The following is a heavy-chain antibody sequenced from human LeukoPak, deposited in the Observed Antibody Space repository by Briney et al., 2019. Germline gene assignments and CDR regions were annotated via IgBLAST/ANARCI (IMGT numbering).Heavy chain of an antibody. CDR3: ARDRYYGSSGYYPEGLDY. V-gene: IGHV1-18*01. Sequence: ASVKVSCKASGYTFTSYGISWVRQAPGQGLEWMGWISAYNGNTNYAQKLQGRVTMTTDTSTSTAYMELRSLRSDDTAVYYCARDRYYGSSGYYPEGLDYWGQGTLVTVSS. J-gene: IGHJ4*02. D-gene: IGHD3-22*01. CDR1: GYTFTSYG. CDR2: ISAYNGNT.